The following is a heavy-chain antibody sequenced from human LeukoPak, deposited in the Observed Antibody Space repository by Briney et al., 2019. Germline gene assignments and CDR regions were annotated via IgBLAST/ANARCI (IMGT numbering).Heavy chain of an antibody. CDR1: GVTFSSYW. J-gene: IGHJ4*02. CDR2: IKQDGSEK. CDR3: ARAIAAAEAY. V-gene: IGHV3-7*03. D-gene: IGHD6-13*01. Sequence: GGSLRLSCVASGVTFSSYWMNWVRQAPGKGLEWVANIKQDGSEKFYVDSVKGRLTISRDNAKNSLYLQMNSLRAEDTAVYYCARAIAAAEAYWGQGTLVTVSS.